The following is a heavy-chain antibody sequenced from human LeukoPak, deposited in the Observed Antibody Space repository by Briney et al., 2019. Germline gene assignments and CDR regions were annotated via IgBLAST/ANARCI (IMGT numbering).Heavy chain of an antibody. V-gene: IGHV1-3*01. CDR2: INAGNGNT. J-gene: IGHJ4*02. D-gene: IGHD6-13*01. CDR1: GYTFTSYA. CDR3: ARALSFEQQLDY. Sequence: ASVKVSCKASGYTFTSYAMHWVRQAPGQRLEWMGWINAGNGNTKHSQKFQGRVTITRDTSASTAYMELSSLRSEDTAVYYCARALSFEQQLDYWGQGTLVTVSS.